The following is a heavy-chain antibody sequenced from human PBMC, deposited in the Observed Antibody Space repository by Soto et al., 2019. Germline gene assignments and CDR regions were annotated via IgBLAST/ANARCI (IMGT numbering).Heavy chain of an antibody. D-gene: IGHD5-18*01. CDR1: GASFGTYY. Sequence: ASETLSLTCAVSGASFGTYYWSWIRQPPGKGLEWIGYIYYSGSTNYNPSLKSRVTISVDTSKNQFSLKLSSVTAADTAVYYCARDNGYSYGYTLDHWGQGTLVTVSS. CDR2: IYYSGST. J-gene: IGHJ4*02. CDR3: ARDNGYSYGYTLDH. V-gene: IGHV4-59*01.